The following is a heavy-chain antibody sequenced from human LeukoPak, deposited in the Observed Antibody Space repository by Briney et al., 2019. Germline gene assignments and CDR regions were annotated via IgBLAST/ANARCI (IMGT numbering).Heavy chain of an antibody. J-gene: IGHJ6*03. CDR1: GGSISSSSYY. CDR2: IYYSGST. V-gene: IGHV4-39*07. CDR3: ARGYCSGGSCYSYYYYNYMDV. Sequence: SETLSLTCSVSGGSISSSSYYWGWIRQPPGKGLEWIGSIYYSGSTYYNPSLKSRVTISVDTAKNQFSLKLSSVTAADTAVYYCARGYCSGGSCYSYYYYNYMDVWGKGTTVTVSS. D-gene: IGHD2-15*01.